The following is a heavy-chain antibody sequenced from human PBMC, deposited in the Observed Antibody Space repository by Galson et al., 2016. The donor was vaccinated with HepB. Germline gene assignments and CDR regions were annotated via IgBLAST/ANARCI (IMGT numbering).Heavy chain of an antibody. J-gene: IGHJ4*02. CDR1: GLTFSDAW. V-gene: IGHV3-15*05. Sequence: SLRLSCAVSGLTFSDAWLAWVRQAPGKGLEFVGRIRGGGGGTDYAAFAKGRFSISRDDPKHMLFLQIHSVKTEDTAVYFCGYDSSGDYSFHYWGQGALVTVSS. D-gene: IGHD3-22*01. CDR3: GYDSSGDYSFHY. CDR2: IRGGGGGT.